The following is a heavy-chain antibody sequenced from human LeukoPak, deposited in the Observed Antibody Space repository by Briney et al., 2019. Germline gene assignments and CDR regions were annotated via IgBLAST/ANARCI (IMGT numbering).Heavy chain of an antibody. CDR2: ISGSGGST. D-gene: IGHD3-22*01. CDR1: GVTFSTYA. J-gene: IGHJ4*02. V-gene: IGHV3-23*01. CDR3: AKVGDYASTRYYFDY. Sequence: GGSLRLSCAASGVTFSTYAMSWVRRAPGKGLEWVSSISGSGGSTYYADSVKGRFTISRDSSKNTLYLQVNSLRAEDTAVYYCAKVGDYASTRYYFDYWGRGTLVTVSS.